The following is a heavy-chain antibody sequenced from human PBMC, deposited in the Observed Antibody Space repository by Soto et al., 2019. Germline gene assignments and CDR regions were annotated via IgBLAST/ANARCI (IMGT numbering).Heavy chain of an antibody. CDR2: IYYSGST. CDR1: GGSISSYY. CDR3: ARDKPQTYYDILTGYERWDYFDY. V-gene: IGHV4-59*01. J-gene: IGHJ4*02. Sequence: PSETLSLTCTVSGGSISSYYWSWIRQPPGKGLEWIGYIYYSGSTNYNPSLKSRVTISVDTSKNQFSLKLSSVTAADTAVYYCARDKPQTYYDILTGYERWDYFDYWGQGTLVTVSS. D-gene: IGHD3-9*01.